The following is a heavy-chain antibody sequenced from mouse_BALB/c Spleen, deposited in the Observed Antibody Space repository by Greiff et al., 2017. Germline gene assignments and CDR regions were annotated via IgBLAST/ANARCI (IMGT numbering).Heavy chain of an antibody. Sequence: VHVKQSGPELVKPGASVKVSCKASGYAFTSYNMYWVKQSHGKSLEWIGYIDPYNGGTSYNQKFKGKATLTVDKSSSTAYMHLNSLTSEDSAVYYCAREGDYDGPWFAYWGQGTLVTVSA. CDR3: AREGDYDGPWFAY. D-gene: IGHD2-4*01. V-gene: IGHV1S135*01. J-gene: IGHJ3*01. CDR1: GYAFTSYN. CDR2: IDPYNGGT.